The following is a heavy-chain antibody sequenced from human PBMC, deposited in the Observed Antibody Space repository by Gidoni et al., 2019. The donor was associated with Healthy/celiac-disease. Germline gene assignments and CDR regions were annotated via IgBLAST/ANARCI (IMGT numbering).Heavy chain of an antibody. V-gene: IGHV1-69*01. Sequence: QVQLVQSGAEVKKPGSAVKVSCEAAGGTFSSYAISWVRQAPGQGLEWMGGISPIFGTANFAQKFQGRVTITADESTSTAYMELSSLRSEDTAVYYCARGVEDAFDIWGQGTMVTVSS. CDR3: ARGVEDAFDI. CDR1: GGTFSSYA. J-gene: IGHJ3*02. CDR2: ISPIFGTA.